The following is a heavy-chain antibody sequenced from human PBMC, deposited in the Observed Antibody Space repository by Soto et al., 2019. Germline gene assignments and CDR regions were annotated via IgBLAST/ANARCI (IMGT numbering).Heavy chain of an antibody. CDR1: EGTFSSYA. Sequence: GASVKVSCKASEGTFSSYAISWVRQAPGQGLEWMGGIIPIFGTANYAQKFQGRVTITADESTSTAYMELSSLRSEDTAVYYCARSLGPIAVADYYYYGMDVWGQGTTVTV. CDR2: IIPIFGTA. D-gene: IGHD6-19*01. J-gene: IGHJ6*02. V-gene: IGHV1-69*13. CDR3: ARSLGPIAVADYYYYGMDV.